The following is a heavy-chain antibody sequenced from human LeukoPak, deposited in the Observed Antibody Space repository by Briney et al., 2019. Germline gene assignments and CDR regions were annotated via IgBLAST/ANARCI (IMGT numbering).Heavy chain of an antibody. CDR3: AREDYGSGSSYVY. Sequence: ASVKVSCKASGGTFSSYAISWVRQAPGQGLEWMGRIIPILGIANYAQKFQGRVTITADKSTSTAYMELSSLRSEDTAVYYCAREDYGSGSSYVYWGQGTLVTVSS. CDR1: GGTFSSYA. D-gene: IGHD3-10*01. CDR2: IIPILGIA. V-gene: IGHV1-69*04. J-gene: IGHJ4*02.